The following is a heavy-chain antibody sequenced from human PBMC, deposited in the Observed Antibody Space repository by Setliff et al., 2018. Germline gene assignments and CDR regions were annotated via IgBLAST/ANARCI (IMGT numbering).Heavy chain of an antibody. V-gene: IGHV3-30*04. D-gene: IGHD2-15*01. CDR3: ARTCSGSGCYAGLES. CDR2: ISKDGSTK. CDR1: GFAFSSYT. Sequence: PGESLKISCAASGFAFSSYTMHWVRQAPGKGLELVALISKDGSTKYYADSVKGRFTISRDNSKNTLYLQMNSLRPEDTAVYYCARTCSGSGCYAGLESWGQGTPVTVSS. J-gene: IGHJ4*02.